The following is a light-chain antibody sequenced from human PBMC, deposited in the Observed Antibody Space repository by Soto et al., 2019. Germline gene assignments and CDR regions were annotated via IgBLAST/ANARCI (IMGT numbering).Light chain of an antibody. J-gene: IGKJ4*01. Sequence: EIVMTQSPATLSVSPGERVTLSCRASQSVSGNLAWYPQKPGQAPRLLIYGASTRATGIPARFSGSGSGTEFTLNISSLQSEDFEVYYCQHYNNCLFTFGGGTRVEIK. V-gene: IGKV3-15*01. CDR3: QHYNNCLFT. CDR2: GAS. CDR1: QSVSGN.